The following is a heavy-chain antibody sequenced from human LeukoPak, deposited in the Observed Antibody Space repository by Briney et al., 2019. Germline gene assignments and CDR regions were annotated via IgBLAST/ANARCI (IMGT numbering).Heavy chain of an antibody. Sequence: GGSLRLSCAASGFTFSNYWMNWFRQAPGKGLEWVANIDHHGTEENYVDSVKGRFTISRDNADNSLYLHMNSLRAEDTAVYYCAKAGAAAGTLYFDYWGQGTLVTVSS. CDR1: GFTFSNYW. J-gene: IGHJ4*02. CDR2: IDHHGTEE. D-gene: IGHD6-13*01. CDR3: AKAGAAAGTLYFDY. V-gene: IGHV3-7*03.